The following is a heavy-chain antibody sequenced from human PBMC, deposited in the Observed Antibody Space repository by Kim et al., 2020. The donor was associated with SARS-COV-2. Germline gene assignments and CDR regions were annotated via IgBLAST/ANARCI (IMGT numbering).Heavy chain of an antibody. CDR3: VRKEGIKDYFDY. V-gene: IGHV1-69*04. J-gene: IGHJ4*02. CDR2: IIPIFGIA. Sequence: SVKVSCKASGGTFSSYAISWVRQAPGQGLEWMGRIIPIFGIANYAQKFQGRVTITADKSTSTAYMELSSLRSEDTAVYYCVRKEGIKDYFDYWGQGTLV. CDR1: GGTFSSYA.